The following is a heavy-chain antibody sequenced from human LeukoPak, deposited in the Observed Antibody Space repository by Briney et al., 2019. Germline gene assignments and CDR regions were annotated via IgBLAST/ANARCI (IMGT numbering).Heavy chain of an antibody. V-gene: IGHV4-39*07. CDR2: TYYDGST. CDR3: AKVMTMVVHVFDI. CDR1: GGSISIAHYF. Sequence: SETLSLTCTVSGGSISIAHYFWSWIRQPPGKGLEWIGSTYYDGSTYYNPSLKSRVTISRDTSKDQFSLRLSSVTAADTAVYYCAKVMTMVVHVFDIWGQGTMVTVSS. D-gene: IGHD4/OR15-4a*01. J-gene: IGHJ3*02.